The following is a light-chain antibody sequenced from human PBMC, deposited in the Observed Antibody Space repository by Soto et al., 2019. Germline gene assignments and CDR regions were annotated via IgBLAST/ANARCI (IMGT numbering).Light chain of an antibody. CDR2: RNN. J-gene: IGLJ2*01. Sequence: QSVLTQPPSASGTPGQRVTISCSGGSSNIGTNFVSWYQLLPGTAPKLLIFRNNQRPSGVPDRFSGSRSGTSAPLAISGLRSEDEAEYFCAAWDDNLSALVFGGGTKLTVL. CDR1: SSNIGTNF. CDR3: AAWDDNLSALV. V-gene: IGLV1-47*01.